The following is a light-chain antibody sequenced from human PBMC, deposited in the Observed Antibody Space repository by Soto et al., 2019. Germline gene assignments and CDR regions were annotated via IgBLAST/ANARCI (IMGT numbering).Light chain of an antibody. CDR2: LNSDGSH. CDR1: SGHSSYA. V-gene: IGLV4-69*01. J-gene: IGLJ2*01. Sequence: QLVLTQSPSASASLGASVKLTCTLSSGHSSYAIAWHQQQPEKGPRYLMKLNSDGSHSKGDGIPDRFSGSSSGAERYLTISSLQSEDEADYYCQTWGTVIYVVFGGGTKVTVL. CDR3: QTWGTVIYVV.